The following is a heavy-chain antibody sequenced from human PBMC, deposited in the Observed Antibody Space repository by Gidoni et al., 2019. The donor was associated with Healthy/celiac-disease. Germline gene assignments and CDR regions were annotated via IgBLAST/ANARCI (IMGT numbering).Heavy chain of an antibody. Sequence: EVQLVESGGGLVQPGGSLRLSCAASGFTFSSYWMSWVRQAPGKGLEWVANIKQDGSEKYYVDSVKGRFTISRDNAKNSLYLQMNSLRAEDTAVYYCARSGYDLTSYYYYGMDVWGQGTTVTVSS. CDR2: IKQDGSEK. D-gene: IGHD5-12*01. V-gene: IGHV3-7*01. J-gene: IGHJ6*02. CDR3: ARSGYDLTSYYYYGMDV. CDR1: GFTFSSYW.